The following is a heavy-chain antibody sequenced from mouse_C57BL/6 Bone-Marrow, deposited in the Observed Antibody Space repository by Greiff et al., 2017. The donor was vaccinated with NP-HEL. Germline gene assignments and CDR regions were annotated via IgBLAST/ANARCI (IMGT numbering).Heavy chain of an antibody. CDR2: ISDGGSYT. CDR3: ARVGLRRPTPYAMDY. Sequence: EVNVVESGGGLVKPGGSLKLSCAASGFTFSSYAMSWVRQTPEKRLEWVATISDGGSYTYYPDNVKGRFTISRDNAKNNLYLQMSHLKSEDTAMYYCARVGLRRPTPYAMDYWGQGTSVTVSS. CDR1: GFTFSSYA. J-gene: IGHJ4*01. D-gene: IGHD2-4*01. V-gene: IGHV5-4*03.